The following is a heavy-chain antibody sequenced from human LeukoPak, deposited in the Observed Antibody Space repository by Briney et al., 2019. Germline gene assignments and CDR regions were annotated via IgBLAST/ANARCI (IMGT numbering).Heavy chain of an antibody. V-gene: IGHV3-21*01. D-gene: IGHD2-2*01. J-gene: IGHJ4*02. CDR3: AREVLIVVEPAANTIDY. CDR2: INKGGSYM. Sequence: GGSLRLSCAASGFTFRDYTMNWVRQTPGKGLEWVSAINKGGSYMTYADFVKGRFTVSRDNAKNSLFLQMNNLRVEGTAVYFCAREVLIVVEPAANTIDYWGQGTRVTVSS. CDR1: GFTFRDYT.